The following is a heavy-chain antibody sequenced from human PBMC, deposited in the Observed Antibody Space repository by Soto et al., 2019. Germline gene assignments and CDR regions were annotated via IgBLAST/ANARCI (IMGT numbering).Heavy chain of an antibody. V-gene: IGHV3-48*02. Sequence: EVQLVESGGGLVQPGGSLRLSCAASGFTFSSYSMNWVRQAPGKGLEWVSYIIHSSSTIYYGDSVKVRFTISRDNAKNSLYLQMNSLRDEDTAVYYCAREGGSLNWFDPWGQGTLVTVSS. CDR2: IIHSSSTI. J-gene: IGHJ5*02. CDR1: GFTFSSYS. CDR3: AREGGSLNWFDP. D-gene: IGHD1-26*01.